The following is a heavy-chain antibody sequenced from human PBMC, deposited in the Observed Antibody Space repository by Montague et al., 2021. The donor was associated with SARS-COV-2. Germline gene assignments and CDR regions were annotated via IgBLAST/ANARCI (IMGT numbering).Heavy chain of an antibody. CDR1: GGSISSSNW. CDR2: IYHSGST. Sequence: SETLSLTCAVSGGSISSSNWWSWVRQPPGKGLEWIGEIYHSGSTNYNPSLKSRVTLSVDKSKNQFSLKLSSVTAADTAVYYCARRYCSSTSCPNWFDPWGQGNLVPVSS. CDR3: ARRYCSSTSCPNWFDP. D-gene: IGHD2-2*01. J-gene: IGHJ5*02. V-gene: IGHV4-4*02.